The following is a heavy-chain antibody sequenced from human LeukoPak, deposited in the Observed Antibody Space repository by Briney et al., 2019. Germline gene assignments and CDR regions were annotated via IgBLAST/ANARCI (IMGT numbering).Heavy chain of an antibody. D-gene: IGHD3-22*01. CDR2: ISGSGGST. Sequence: GGSLRLSCAASGFTFSSYAMSWVRQAPGKGLEWVSAISGSGGSTYYADSVKGRFTISRDNSKNTLYLQMNSLRAEDTAVYYCAKDPHSSLYDSSGYYINWGQGTLVTVSS. CDR1: GFTFSSYA. CDR3: AKDPHSSLYDSSGYYIN. V-gene: IGHV3-23*01. J-gene: IGHJ4*02.